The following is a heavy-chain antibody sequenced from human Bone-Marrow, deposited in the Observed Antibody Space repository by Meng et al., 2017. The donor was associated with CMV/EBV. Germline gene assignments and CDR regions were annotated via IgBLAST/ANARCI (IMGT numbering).Heavy chain of an antibody. Sequence: GESLKISCAASGFTFSSYSMNWVRQAPGKGLEWVSSISSSSSYIYYADSVKGRFTISRDNAKNSLYLQMNSLRAEDTAVYYCARGHGDGVSGFSYYYYGMDVWGQGPTVTVSS. CDR1: GFTFSSYS. D-gene: IGHD1-26*01. J-gene: IGHJ6*02. CDR3: ARGHGDGVSGFSYYYYGMDV. CDR2: ISSSSSYI. V-gene: IGHV3-21*01.